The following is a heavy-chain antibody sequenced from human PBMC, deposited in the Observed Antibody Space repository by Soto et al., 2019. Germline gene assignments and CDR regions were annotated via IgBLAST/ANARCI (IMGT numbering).Heavy chain of an antibody. J-gene: IGHJ5*02. CDR3: VRDGTKTLRDWFDP. Sequence: PSETLSLTGTVSGASIGGFYWSWIRKSAGKGLEWIGRIYATGTTDYNTSLQSRVMMSVDTSKKQCSLKLRSVTAADTAVYYCVRDGTKTLRDWFDPWGQGISVTVSS. CDR2: IYATGTT. D-gene: IGHD1-1*01. V-gene: IGHV4-4*07. CDR1: GASIGGFY.